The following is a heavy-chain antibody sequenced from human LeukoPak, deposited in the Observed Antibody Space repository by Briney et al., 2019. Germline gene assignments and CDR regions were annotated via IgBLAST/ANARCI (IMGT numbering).Heavy chain of an antibody. CDR2: ISAYNGHT. Sequence: GASVKVSCKASGYIFTSYGISWVRQAPGQGLEWLGWISAYNGHTNYAQKLQGRVTMTTDTSTSTAYMELRSLRSDDRAVYYCARGLPPPLAADDAFDIWGQGRMVTVSS. V-gene: IGHV1-18*01. J-gene: IGHJ3*02. CDR1: GYIFTSYG. D-gene: IGHD6-13*01. CDR3: ARGLPPPLAADDAFDI.